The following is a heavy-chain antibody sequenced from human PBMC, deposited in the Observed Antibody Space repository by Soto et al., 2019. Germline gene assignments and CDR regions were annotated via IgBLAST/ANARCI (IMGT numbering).Heavy chain of an antibody. J-gene: IGHJ4*02. V-gene: IGHV3-74*01. Sequence: EVRLVESGGGLVQPGGSLRLSCAASGFTFSSYWMHWVRQAPGKGLVWVSRINSDGSKTNYADSVEGRFTISRDNAKNTLYLQMNSLRSEDTAVYYCARVGVGAYFFDNWGQGALVTVSS. CDR3: ARVGVGAYFFDN. D-gene: IGHD1-26*01. CDR1: GFTFSSYW. CDR2: INSDGSKT.